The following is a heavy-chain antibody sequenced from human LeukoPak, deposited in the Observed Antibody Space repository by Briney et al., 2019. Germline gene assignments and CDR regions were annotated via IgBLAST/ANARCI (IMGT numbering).Heavy chain of an antibody. CDR1: GITLSNYG. CDR3: HPLAYTNN. V-gene: IGHV3-74*01. CDR2: SKADGTST. D-gene: IGHD2-2*02. Sequence: QTGGSLRLSCAVSGITLSNYGMSWVRQAPGKGLEWVSVSKADGTSTSYADSVKGRFTVSRDNAKNTLYLQMDSLRAEDTAVYYCHPLAYTNNWGQGTLVTVSS. J-gene: IGHJ4*02.